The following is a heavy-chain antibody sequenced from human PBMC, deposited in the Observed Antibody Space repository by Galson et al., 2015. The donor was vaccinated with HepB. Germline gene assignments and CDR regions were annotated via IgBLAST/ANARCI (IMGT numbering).Heavy chain of an antibody. D-gene: IGHD2-15*01. CDR2: ISGSGGST. CDR3: AKPGGGMGIGCSGGSCSTGVGYYYYYGMDV. V-gene: IGHV3-23*01. J-gene: IGHJ6*02. CDR1: GFTFSDYY. Sequence: SLRLSCATSGFTFSDYYMSWIRQAPGKGLEWVSAISGSGGSTYYADSVKGRFTISRDNSKNTLYLQMNSLRAEDTAVYYCAKPGGGMGIGCSGGSCSTGVGYYYYYGMDVWGQGTTVTVSS.